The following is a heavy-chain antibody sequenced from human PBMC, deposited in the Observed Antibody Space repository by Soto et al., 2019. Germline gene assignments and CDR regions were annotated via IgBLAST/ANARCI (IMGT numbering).Heavy chain of an antibody. J-gene: IGHJ4*02. Sequence: QVQLVESGGGVVQPGTSLRLSCAASGFTCSSYAIHWVRQAPGKGLEWVAGLSSDGINEYYADSVKGRITISRDNSKNTLSLQMNSLRTEDTALYYCARLRRYYFDYWGQGTLVTVSS. CDR3: ARLRRYYFDY. V-gene: IGHV3-30-3*01. CDR2: LSSDGINE. CDR1: GFTCSSYA.